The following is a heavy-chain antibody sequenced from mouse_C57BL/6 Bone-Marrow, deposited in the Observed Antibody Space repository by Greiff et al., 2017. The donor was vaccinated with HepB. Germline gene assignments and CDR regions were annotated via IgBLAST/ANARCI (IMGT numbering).Heavy chain of an antibody. Sequence: VKLMESGPGLVAPSQSLSITCTVSGFSLTSYGVDWVRQPPGKGLEWLGVIWGGGSTNYNSALMSRLSISKDNSKSQVFLKMNSRQTDDTAMYYCAKLWEDGGYYVKDYWGQGTSVTVSS. D-gene: IGHD2-3*01. CDR2: IWGGGST. J-gene: IGHJ4*01. CDR3: AKLWEDGGYYVKDY. V-gene: IGHV2-9*01. CDR1: GFSLTSYG.